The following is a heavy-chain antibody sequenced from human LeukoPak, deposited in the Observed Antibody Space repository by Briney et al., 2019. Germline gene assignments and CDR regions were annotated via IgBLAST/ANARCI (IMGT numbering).Heavy chain of an antibody. Sequence: PGGSLRLSCAASGFTFSGSTVQWVRQASGKGLEWVGQIRSKANSYATAYAASVKGRFTISRDDSKNTAYLQMNSLKTEDTAVYYCTRLAAGTEYYYMDVWGKGTTVTVSS. D-gene: IGHD6-13*01. CDR1: GFTFSGST. J-gene: IGHJ6*03. CDR3: TRLAAGTEYYYMDV. V-gene: IGHV3-73*01. CDR2: IRSKANSYAT.